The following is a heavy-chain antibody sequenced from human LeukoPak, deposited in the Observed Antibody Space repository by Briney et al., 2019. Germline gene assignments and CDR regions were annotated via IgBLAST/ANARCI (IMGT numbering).Heavy chain of an antibody. Sequence: SVKVSCKASGGTFSSYAISWVRQAPGQGLEWMGRIIPIFGTANHAQKFQGRVTITTDESTSTAYMELSSLRSEDTAVYYCARDSLGYDSSGYYFRGFDYWGQGTLVTVSS. CDR3: ARDSLGYDSSGYYFRGFDY. V-gene: IGHV1-69*05. D-gene: IGHD3-22*01. J-gene: IGHJ4*02. CDR2: IIPIFGTA. CDR1: GGTFSSYA.